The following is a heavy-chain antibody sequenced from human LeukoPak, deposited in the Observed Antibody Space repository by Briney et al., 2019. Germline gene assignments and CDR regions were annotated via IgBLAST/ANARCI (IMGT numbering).Heavy chain of an antibody. CDR2: ISSSSSYI. CDR3: ARASTYYYGSGEDFDY. D-gene: IGHD3-10*01. J-gene: IGHJ4*02. Sequence: GGSLRLSCAASGFTFSSYSMNWVRQAPGKGLEWVSSISSSSSYIYYADSVKGRFTISRDNAKNSLYLQMNSLRAEDTAVYYCARASTYYYGSGEDFDYWGQGALVTVSS. V-gene: IGHV3-21*01. CDR1: GFTFSSYS.